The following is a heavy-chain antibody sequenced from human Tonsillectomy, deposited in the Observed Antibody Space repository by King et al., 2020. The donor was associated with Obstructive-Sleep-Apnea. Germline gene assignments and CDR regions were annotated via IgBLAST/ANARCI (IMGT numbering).Heavy chain of an antibody. CDR2: ISWNSGNI. CDR3: AKDMGFDTGGGFDY. CDR1: GFHLDDYA. J-gene: IGHJ4*02. Sequence: VQLVESGGGLVQPGRSLRLSCAASGFHLDDYAMHWVRQVPGKGLEWVSGISWNSGNIGYADSVKGRFTITRDNAKNSPYLQMNSLRAEDTALYYCAKDMGFDTGGGFDYWGQGALVTVFS. D-gene: IGHD1-26*01. V-gene: IGHV3-9*01.